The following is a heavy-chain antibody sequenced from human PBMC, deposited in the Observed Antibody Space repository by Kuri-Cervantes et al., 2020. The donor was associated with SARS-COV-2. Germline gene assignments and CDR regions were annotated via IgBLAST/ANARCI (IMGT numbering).Heavy chain of an antibody. Sequence: SETLSLTCAVYGGSFSGYYWSWIRQPPGKGLEWIGEINHSGSTNYNPSLKSRVTISVDTSKNQFSLKLSSVTAADTAVYYCARDEDSSGSDYWGQGTLVTVSS. CDR2: INHSGST. D-gene: IGHD6-19*01. CDR1: GGSFSGYY. V-gene: IGHV4-34*01. CDR3: ARDEDSSGSDY. J-gene: IGHJ4*02.